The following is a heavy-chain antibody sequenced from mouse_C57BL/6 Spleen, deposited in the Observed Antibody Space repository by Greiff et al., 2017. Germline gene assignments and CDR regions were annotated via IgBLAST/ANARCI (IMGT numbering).Heavy chain of an antibody. V-gene: IGHV2-2*01. J-gene: IGHJ4*01. CDR1: GFSLTSYG. D-gene: IGHD1-1*01. CDR3: ASGAGSSYGYYYAMDY. CDR2: IWSGGST. Sequence: VKLQESGPGLVQPSQSLSITCTVSGFSLTSYGVHWVRQSPGKGLEWLGVIWSGGSTDYNAAYISRLSISKDNSKSQVFFKLNSLQADDTAIYYCASGAGSSYGYYYAMDYWGQGPSVTVSS.